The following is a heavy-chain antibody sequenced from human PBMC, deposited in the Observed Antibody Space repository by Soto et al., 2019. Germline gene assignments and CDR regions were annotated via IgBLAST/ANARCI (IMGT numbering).Heavy chain of an antibody. D-gene: IGHD3-10*01. J-gene: IGHJ5*02. V-gene: IGHV4-34*01. CDR3: ARWRPYYYGSGSYYNAQYNWFDP. CDR1: GGSFSGYY. CDR2: INHSGST. Sequence: PSETLSLTCAVYGGSFSGYYWSWIRQPPGKGLEWIGEINHSGSTNYNPSLKSRVTISVDTSKNQFSLKLSSVTAADTAVYYCARWRPYYYGSGSYYNAQYNWFDPWGQGTLVTVSS.